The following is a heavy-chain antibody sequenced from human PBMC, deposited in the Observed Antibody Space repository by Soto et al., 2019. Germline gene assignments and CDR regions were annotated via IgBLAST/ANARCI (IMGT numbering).Heavy chain of an antibody. J-gene: IGHJ6*02. CDR2: MNPNSGNT. V-gene: IGHV1-8*01. CDR3: ASPTSIAAAYYGMDV. D-gene: IGHD6-13*01. Sequence: QVQLVQSGAEVKKPGASVKVSCKASGYTFTSYDINWVRQATGQGLEWMGWMNPNSGNTGYAQKFQGRVTMTRHTSISTAYMELSSLRSEDTAVYYCASPTSIAAAYYGMDVWGQGTTVTVSS. CDR1: GYTFTSYD.